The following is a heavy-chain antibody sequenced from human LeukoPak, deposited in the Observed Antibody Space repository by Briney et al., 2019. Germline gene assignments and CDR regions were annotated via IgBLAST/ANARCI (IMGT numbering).Heavy chain of an antibody. V-gene: IGHV4-39*07. Sequence: SETLSLTCTVSGGSISSSNYYWGWIRQPPGKGLEWIGEINHSGSTNYNPSLKSRVTISVDTSKNQFSLKLSSVTAADTAVYYCARPLYYYGSGSYYDTLGYYYYMDVWGKGTTVTISS. J-gene: IGHJ6*03. CDR2: INHSGST. CDR3: ARPLYYYGSGSYYDTLGYYYYMDV. CDR1: GGSISSSNYY. D-gene: IGHD3-10*01.